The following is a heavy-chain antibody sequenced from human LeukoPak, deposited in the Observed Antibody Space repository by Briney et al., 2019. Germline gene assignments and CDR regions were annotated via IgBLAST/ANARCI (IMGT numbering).Heavy chain of an antibody. Sequence: ASVKVSCKVSGYTLTELSMHWVRQARGKGLEWMGGFDPEDGETIYAQKFQGRVTMTEDTSTDTAYMELSSLRSEDTAVYYCATGPPGSTRDSSGYYYAFDYWGQGTLVTVSS. J-gene: IGHJ4*02. CDR2: FDPEDGET. D-gene: IGHD3-22*01. CDR3: ATGPPGSTRDSSGYYYAFDY. CDR1: GYTLTELS. V-gene: IGHV1-24*01.